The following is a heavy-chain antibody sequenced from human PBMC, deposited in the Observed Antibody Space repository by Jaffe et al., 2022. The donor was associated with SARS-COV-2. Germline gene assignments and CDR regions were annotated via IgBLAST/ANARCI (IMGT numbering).Heavy chain of an antibody. CDR3: AKDLGGPAAMNPYYYYYGMDV. V-gene: IGHV3-30*18. Sequence: QVQLVESGGGVVQPGRSLRLSCAASGFTFSSYGMHWVRQAPGKGLEWVAVISYDGSNKYYADSVKGRFTISRDNSKNTLYLQMNSLRAEDTAVYYCAKDLGGPAAMNPYYYYYGMDVWGQGTTVTVSS. CDR1: GFTFSSYG. D-gene: IGHD2-2*01. J-gene: IGHJ6*02. CDR2: ISYDGSNK.